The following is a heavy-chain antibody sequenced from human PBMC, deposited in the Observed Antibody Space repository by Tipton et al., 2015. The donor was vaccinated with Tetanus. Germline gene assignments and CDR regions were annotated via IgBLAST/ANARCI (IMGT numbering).Heavy chain of an antibody. J-gene: IGHJ6*02. CDR3: EGDDYYETSLRDYYGEEV. CDR1: GASFSDYY. V-gene: IGHV4-34*01. CDR2: INHSGST. D-gene: IGHD3-16*01. Sequence: TLSLTCAVYGASFSDYYWSWIRQAPGKGLEWIGEINHSGSTNHNPSLKSRVTLSVDTSKNQFSLKMTSVTAADTAVYFCEGDDYYETSLRDYYGEEVWGQGTTVTVSS.